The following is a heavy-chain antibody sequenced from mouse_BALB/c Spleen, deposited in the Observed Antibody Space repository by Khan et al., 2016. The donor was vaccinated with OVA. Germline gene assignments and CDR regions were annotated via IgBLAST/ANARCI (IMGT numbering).Heavy chain of an antibody. CDR2: IWGDGST. Sequence: QVQLKESGPGLVAPSQSLSITCTVSGFSLTSDGVSWVRPPPGTGMEWLGVIWGDGSTNYHSALRSRLSLRKDNSKSQVFLKLDSLQTDDTATYYCAKLRVFYFDSWGQGTTLTVSS. CDR3: AKLRVFYFDS. J-gene: IGHJ2*01. V-gene: IGHV2-3*01. CDR1: GFSLTSDG.